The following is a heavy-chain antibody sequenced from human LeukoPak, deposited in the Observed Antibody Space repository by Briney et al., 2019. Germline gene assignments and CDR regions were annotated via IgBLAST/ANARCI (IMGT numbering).Heavy chain of an antibody. CDR1: GFTFSSYG. J-gene: IGHJ4*02. CDR2: IWYDGSNK. V-gene: IGHV3-33*01. CDR3: ASTGSASGNFFDY. D-gene: IGHD6-19*01. Sequence: GGSLRLSCAASGFTFSSYGMHWVRQPPGKGLEWLAVIWYDGSNKYYADSVKGRFTISRDNSKNTLYLQMNSLRGGDTAVYYCASTGSASGNFFDYWGQGTLVTVSS.